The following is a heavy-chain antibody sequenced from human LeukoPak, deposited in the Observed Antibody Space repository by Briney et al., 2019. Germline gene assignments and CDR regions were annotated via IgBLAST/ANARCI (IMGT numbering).Heavy chain of an antibody. CDR3: ARGAYRISWPGIDY. CDR2: IYSGGAT. V-gene: IGHV3-53*01. D-gene: IGHD3-16*02. J-gene: IGHJ4*02. CDR1: GFTVISNL. Sequence: GGSLTLSCAASGFTVISNLMTWVRQSPGRGLEWLSSIYSGGATYYADSVKGRFTTSRDHSNNSVSLQMTNLRVEDTAIYYCARGAYRISWPGIDYWGQGTLVTVSS.